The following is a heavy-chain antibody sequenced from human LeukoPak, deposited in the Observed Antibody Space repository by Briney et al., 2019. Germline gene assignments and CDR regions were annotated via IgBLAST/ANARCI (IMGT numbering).Heavy chain of an antibody. CDR3: ARFTTSYYYMDV. CDR1: GGSFSGYY. D-gene: IGHD1-1*01. V-gene: IGHV4-34*01. J-gene: IGHJ6*03. Sequence: SETLSLTCAVYGGSFSGYYWSWIRQPPGKGLEWIGEINHSGSTNYSPSLKSRVTILVDTSKNQFSLKLSSVTAADTAVYYCARFTTSYYYMDVWGKGTTVTVSS. CDR2: INHSGST.